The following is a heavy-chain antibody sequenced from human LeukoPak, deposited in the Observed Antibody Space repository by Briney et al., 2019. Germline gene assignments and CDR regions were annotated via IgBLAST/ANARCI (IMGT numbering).Heavy chain of an antibody. J-gene: IGHJ5*02. CDR1: GGSISSGSYY. V-gene: IGHV4-61*02. Sequence: PSETLSLTCTVSGGSISSGSYYWSWIRQPAGTGLEWIGRIYTSGSTNYNPSLKSRVTISVDTSKNQFSLKLSSVTAADTAVYYCARLVWGWFDPWGQGTLVTVSS. CDR2: IYTSGST. D-gene: IGHD3-10*01. CDR3: ARLVWGWFDP.